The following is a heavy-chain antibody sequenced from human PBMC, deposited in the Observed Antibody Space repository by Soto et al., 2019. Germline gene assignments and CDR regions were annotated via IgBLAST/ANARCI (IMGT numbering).Heavy chain of an antibody. CDR3: VRQGFGALHVLVDV. CDR1: GCSISAYY. CDR2: IHPGWGA. D-gene: IGHD3-10*01. V-gene: IGHV4-59*08. Sequence: SETLSLTCTISGCSISAYYWVWIRQPPGKGLEWIGYIHPGWGANYNPSLKSRVTISLDTSKTQISLELSSMTAADAALYYCVRQGFGALHVLVDVWGQGTPVTVSS. J-gene: IGHJ6*02.